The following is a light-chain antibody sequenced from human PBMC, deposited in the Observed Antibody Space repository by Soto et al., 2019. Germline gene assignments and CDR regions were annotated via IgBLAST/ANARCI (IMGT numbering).Light chain of an antibody. V-gene: IGLV1-51*02. CDR1: SSYIGNNY. CDR3: GTWDSSLRYV. J-gene: IGLJ1*01. Sequence: QSVLTQPPSVSAAPGQKVTISCSGSSSYIGNNYVSWYQQLPGTAPKLLIYENNKRPSGIPDRFSGSKSGTSATLGITGLQTGDEADYYCGTWDSSLRYVFRTGTKVTVL. CDR2: ENN.